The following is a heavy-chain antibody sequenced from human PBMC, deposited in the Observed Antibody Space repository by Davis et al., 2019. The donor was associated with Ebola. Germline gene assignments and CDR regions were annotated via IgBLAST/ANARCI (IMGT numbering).Heavy chain of an antibody. CDR3: ARGFRFLEWLFSYYGMDV. CDR1: VGSISSYY. J-gene: IGHJ6*04. V-gene: IGHV4-59*12. Sequence: GSLSLSSPVPVGSISSYYWSWIRQPPGKGLEWIGYIYYSGSTNYNPSLRSRVTRSVDTSKNQFSLKLSSVTAADTAVYYCARGFRFLEWLFSYYGMDVWGKGTTVTVSS. D-gene: IGHD3-3*01. CDR2: IYYSGST.